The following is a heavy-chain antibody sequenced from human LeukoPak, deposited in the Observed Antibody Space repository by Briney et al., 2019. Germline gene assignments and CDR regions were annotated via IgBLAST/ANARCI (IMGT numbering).Heavy chain of an antibody. V-gene: IGHV3-23*01. Sequence: GGTLRLSCAASGFTFTIYGMNWVRQAPGKGLEWVSGISGSDYTTYYADSVKGRFTISRDNSKNTLYLQMNGLRAEDTATYYCAKTFYDSGSYWGAFDYWGQGTLVTVSS. J-gene: IGHJ4*02. CDR1: GFTFTIYG. CDR3: AKTFYDSGSYWGAFDY. CDR2: ISGSDYTT. D-gene: IGHD3-10*01.